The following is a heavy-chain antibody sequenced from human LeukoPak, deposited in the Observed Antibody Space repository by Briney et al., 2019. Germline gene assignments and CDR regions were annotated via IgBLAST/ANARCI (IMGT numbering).Heavy chain of an antibody. J-gene: IGHJ5*02. CDR3: ATRPRSLAGAGARFDP. CDR2: IGGVDGNT. V-gene: IGHV3-23*01. D-gene: IGHD6-19*01. Sequence: GGSLRLSCAASGFTFRVYAMSWVRQAPGKGLEWVSTIGGVDGNTHYADSVKGRFTISRDNSKNTLYLQMNSLRVEDTAIYYCATRPRSLAGAGARFDPWGQGTLVIVSS. CDR1: GFTFRVYA.